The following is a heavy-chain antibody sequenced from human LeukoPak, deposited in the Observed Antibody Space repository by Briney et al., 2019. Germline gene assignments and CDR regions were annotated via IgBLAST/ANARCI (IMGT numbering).Heavy chain of an antibody. Sequence: GGSLRLSCAASGFTFSSYGMHWVRQAPGKGPEWVAVIWYDGSNKYYADSVKGRFTISRDNSKNTLYLQMNSLRAEDTAVYYCARVTYYDILPPDYWGQGTLVTVSS. D-gene: IGHD3-9*01. CDR3: ARVTYYDILPPDY. CDR2: IWYDGSNK. V-gene: IGHV3-33*01. CDR1: GFTFSSYG. J-gene: IGHJ4*02.